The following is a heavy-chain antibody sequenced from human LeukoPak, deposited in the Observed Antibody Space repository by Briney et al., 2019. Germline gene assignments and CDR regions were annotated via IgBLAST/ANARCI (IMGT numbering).Heavy chain of an antibody. J-gene: IGHJ3*02. V-gene: IGHV3-53*01. CDR1: GFTVSSSY. CDR2: IYTGGST. D-gene: IGHD1-1*01. CDR3: ARLSWNDRADAFDI. Sequence: PGGSLRLSCAASGFTVSSSYMSWVRQAPGKGLEWVSVIYTGGSTYYADSVKGRFTISRDNSKNMVYFQMNSLRVDDTAVYYCARLSWNDRADAFDIWGQGTMVTVSS.